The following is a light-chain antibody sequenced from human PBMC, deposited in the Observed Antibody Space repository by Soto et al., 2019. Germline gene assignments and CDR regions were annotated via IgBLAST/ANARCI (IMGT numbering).Light chain of an antibody. CDR2: AAS. V-gene: IGKV3D-15*01. CDR1: QGVSSN. CDR3: QQYNIWPFT. Sequence: ETVMTQSPATLSVSPGERATLSCRASQGVSSNLAWYQQKPGQAPRLLIYAASTRVTGIPASFSGSGSVTDFTLPIVCLQSEDFAVYYCQQYNIWPFTLGPGTKVHIK. J-gene: IGKJ3*01.